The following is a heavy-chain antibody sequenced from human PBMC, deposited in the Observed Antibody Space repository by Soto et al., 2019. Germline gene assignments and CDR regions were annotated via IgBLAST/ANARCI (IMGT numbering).Heavy chain of an antibody. CDR2: IYYSGST. CDR1: GGSVSSGSYY. D-gene: IGHD5-18*01. V-gene: IGHV4-61*01. J-gene: IGHJ4*02. Sequence: QVLLQESGPGLVKPSETLSLTCTVSGGSVSSGSYYWSWIRHPPGKGLEWIGYIYYSGSTNYNPSLKSRVTISVDTSKNQFSLKLSSVTAADTAVYYCAREVDTAMANWGQGTLVTVSS. CDR3: AREVDTAMAN.